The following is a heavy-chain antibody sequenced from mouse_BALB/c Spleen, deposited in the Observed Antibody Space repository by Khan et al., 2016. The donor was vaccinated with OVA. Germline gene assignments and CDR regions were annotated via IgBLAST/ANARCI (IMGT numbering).Heavy chain of an antibody. Sequence: EVQLQQSGPELVKPGASVKISCKTSGYTFTEYTLHWVKQSHGKSLEWIGVINPKNGVTSYNQKFKGKAKLTVDKSSSTAYMEFRSLTYEDSAVYYCARDAGRYWGQGTSVTVSS. J-gene: IGHJ4*01. V-gene: IGHV1-18*01. CDR2: INPKNGVT. D-gene: IGHD3-3*01. CDR3: ARDAGRY. CDR1: GYTFTEYT.